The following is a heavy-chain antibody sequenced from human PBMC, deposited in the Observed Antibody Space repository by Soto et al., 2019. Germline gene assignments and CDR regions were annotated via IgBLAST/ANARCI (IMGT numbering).Heavy chain of an antibody. J-gene: IGHJ1*01. CDR1: GDSISTRSNY. CDR3: AREGPPIRAHNPPEYFQH. V-gene: IGHV4-39*02. CDR2: IYYTGGT. Sequence: QLQLQESGPGLVKPSETLSLTCTVSGDSISTRSNYWAWIRQPPGKGLEWIGSIYYTGGTYYNPSLKSRVTLFLDTSTHQFSMNLNSVTAADTAVYYCAREGPPIRAHNPPEYFQHWGQGTPVTVSS.